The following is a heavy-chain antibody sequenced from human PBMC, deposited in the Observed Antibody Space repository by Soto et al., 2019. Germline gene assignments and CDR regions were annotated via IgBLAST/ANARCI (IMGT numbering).Heavy chain of an antibody. CDR1: GYSFTSYW. Sequence: GESLKISCKGSGYSFTSYWIGWVRQMPGKGLEWMGIIYPGDSDTRYSPSFQGQVTISADKSISTAYLQWSSLKASDTAMYYCCLGYYGSGSYCPPPYWGQGTLVTV. J-gene: IGHJ4*02. CDR2: IYPGDSDT. V-gene: IGHV5-51*01. CDR3: CLGYYGSGSYCPPPY. D-gene: IGHD3-10*01.